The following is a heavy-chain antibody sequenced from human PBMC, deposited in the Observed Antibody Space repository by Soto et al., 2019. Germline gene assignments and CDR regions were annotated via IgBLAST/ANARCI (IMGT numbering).Heavy chain of an antibody. Sequence: GGSLRLSCAASGFTFSSYSMNWVRQAPGKGLEWVSSISSSSSYIYYADSVKGRFTISRDNAKNSLYLQMNSLRAEDTVVYYCARDIVVVPAAILGSMDVWGKGTTVTVSS. CDR2: ISSSSSYI. D-gene: IGHD2-2*02. J-gene: IGHJ6*03. CDR3: ARDIVVVPAAILGSMDV. V-gene: IGHV3-21*01. CDR1: GFTFSSYS.